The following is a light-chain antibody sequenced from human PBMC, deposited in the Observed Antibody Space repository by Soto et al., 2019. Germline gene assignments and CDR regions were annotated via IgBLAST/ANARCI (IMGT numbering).Light chain of an antibody. V-gene: IGKV3-15*01. CDR1: QSVRSN. J-gene: IGKJ1*01. Sequence: EVVMTQSPATLSVSPGERATLSCRASQSVRSNLAWYQQKPGQAPRLLIYGASTRATGIPARFSGSVSGTEFTLTIRSLQSEDFAVYYCKQYNNWPPWTFGQGTKVEIK. CDR2: GAS. CDR3: KQYNNWPPWT.